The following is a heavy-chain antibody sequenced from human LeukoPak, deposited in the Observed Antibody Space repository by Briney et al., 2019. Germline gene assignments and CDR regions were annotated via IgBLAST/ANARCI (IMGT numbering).Heavy chain of an antibody. D-gene: IGHD2-2*01. V-gene: IGHV1-69*06. Sequence: SVKASDKASGGTFSSYAISGVRQAPGQGLEWMGRIIPIFGTANYAQKFQGRFTITADKSTSTAYMELSSLRSEDTAVYYCARYQDIVVVPAAGFVPWGQGTLVTVSS. CDR1: GGTFSSYA. CDR2: IIPIFGTA. J-gene: IGHJ5*02. CDR3: ARYQDIVVVPAAGFVP.